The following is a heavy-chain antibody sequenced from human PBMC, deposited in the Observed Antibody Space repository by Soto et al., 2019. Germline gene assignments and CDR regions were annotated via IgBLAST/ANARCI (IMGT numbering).Heavy chain of an antibody. Sequence: SETLSLTCTVSCGSISSGDYYWSWIRQPPGKGLEWIGYIYYSGSTYYNPSLKSRVTISVDTSKNQFSLKLSSVTAADTAVYYCARVIKAAAGQGGGAFDIWGKGTMVTVS. D-gene: IGHD6-13*01. J-gene: IGHJ3*02. CDR3: ARVIKAAAGQGGGAFDI. CDR1: CGSISSGDYY. CDR2: IYYSGST. V-gene: IGHV4-30-4*01.